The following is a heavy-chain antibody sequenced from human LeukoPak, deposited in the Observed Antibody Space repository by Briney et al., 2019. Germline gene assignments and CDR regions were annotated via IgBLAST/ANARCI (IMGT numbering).Heavy chain of an antibody. CDR3: ARSSPPIHDAFDI. D-gene: IGHD5-18*01. CDR1: GGTFSSYA. Sequence: SVKVSCKASGGTFSSYAISWVRQAPGQGLEWMGGIIPIFGTANYAQKFQGRVTITTDESTSTAYMELSSLRSEDTAVYYCARSSPPIHDAFDIWGQGTKVTVSS. CDR2: IIPIFGTA. V-gene: IGHV1-69*05. J-gene: IGHJ3*02.